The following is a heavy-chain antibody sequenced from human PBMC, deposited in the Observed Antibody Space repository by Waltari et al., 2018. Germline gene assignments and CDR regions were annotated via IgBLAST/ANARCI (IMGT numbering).Heavy chain of an antibody. V-gene: IGHV4-59*01. CDR3: ARASDVYSSTCSGPPCLE. CDR2: ISYSGTP. J-gene: IGHJ4*02. D-gene: IGHD6-13*01. CDR1: GGSFSDYY. Sequence: QVQLQESGPGLVKPSETLSLTCTVSGGSFSDYYWSWIRQPPGKGLEWIGYISYSGTPNYNPSLKSRLTMSVHASKSQFFLNLSSVTAADTAVYYCARASDVYSSTCSGPPCLEWGQGTLVIVSS.